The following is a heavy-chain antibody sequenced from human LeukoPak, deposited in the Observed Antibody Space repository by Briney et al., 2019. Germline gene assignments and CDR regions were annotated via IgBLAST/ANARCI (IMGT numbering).Heavy chain of an antibody. V-gene: IGHV3-23*01. CDR1: GFTFSSYA. CDR3: ARHIYYYNGVDV. Sequence: GGSLRLSCAASGFTFSSYAMSWVRQAPGKGLEWVSAISGSGGSTYYADSVKGRFTISRDNSKNTLYLQMNSLRAEDTAVYYCARHIYYYNGVDVWGRGTTVTVSS. CDR2: ISGSGGST. J-gene: IGHJ6*02.